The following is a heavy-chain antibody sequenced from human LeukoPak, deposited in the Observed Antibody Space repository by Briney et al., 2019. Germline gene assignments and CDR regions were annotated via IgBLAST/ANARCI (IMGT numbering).Heavy chain of an antibody. CDR2: FDREDDAP. CDR3: ATLDSYYDNSGRPLLPD. CDR1: GYSVTELS. V-gene: IGHV1-24*01. D-gene: IGHD3-22*01. Sequence: ASVKVSCKVSGYSVTELSMHWVRQAPGLGLEWMGGFDREDDAPVYAQQFQGRVTMTEDTPTDTAYMELSSLRSEDTALYYCATLDSYYDNSGRPLLPDWGQGTLVTVSS. J-gene: IGHJ4*02.